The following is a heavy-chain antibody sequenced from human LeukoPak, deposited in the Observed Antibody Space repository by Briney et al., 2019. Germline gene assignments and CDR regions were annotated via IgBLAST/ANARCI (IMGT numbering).Heavy chain of an antibody. Sequence: RTSETLSLTCTVSGGSISSYYWSWIRQPPGKGLEWIGNIYYSGSTNYNPSLKSRVTISVDTSKNQFSLKLSSVTAADTAVYYCARLLWFGELSPNWFDPWGQGTLVTVSS. J-gene: IGHJ5*02. CDR3: ARLLWFGELSPNWFDP. CDR2: IYYSGST. V-gene: IGHV4-59*08. D-gene: IGHD3-10*01. CDR1: GGSISSYY.